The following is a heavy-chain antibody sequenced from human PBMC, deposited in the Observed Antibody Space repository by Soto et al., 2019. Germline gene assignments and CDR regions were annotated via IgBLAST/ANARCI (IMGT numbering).Heavy chain of an antibody. D-gene: IGHD3-22*01. J-gene: IGHJ4*02. CDR3: AKDRPLYYYDSSGSFDY. CDR1: GFTFSSYG. Sequence: GGSLRLSCAASGFTFSSYGMHWVRQAPGKGLEWVAVISYDGSNKYYADSVKGRFTISRDNSKNTLYLQMNSLRAEDTAVYYCAKDRPLYYYDSSGSFDYWGQGTLVTVS. CDR2: ISYDGSNK. V-gene: IGHV3-30*18.